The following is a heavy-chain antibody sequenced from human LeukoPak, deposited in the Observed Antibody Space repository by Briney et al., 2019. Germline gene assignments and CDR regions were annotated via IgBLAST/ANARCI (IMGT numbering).Heavy chain of an antibody. D-gene: IGHD3-3*01. Sequence: PSETLSLTCSVSGGSISTYYWSWIRQPAGKGLEWIGRFYTSGNSYYNPSLKSRVTISVDTSKNQFSLKLSSVTAADTAVYYCARVATYYDLWSGYYIRYYFDYWGQGTLVTVSS. CDR1: GGSISTYY. J-gene: IGHJ4*02. V-gene: IGHV4-4*07. CDR2: FYTSGNS. CDR3: ARVATYYDLWSGYYIRYYFDY.